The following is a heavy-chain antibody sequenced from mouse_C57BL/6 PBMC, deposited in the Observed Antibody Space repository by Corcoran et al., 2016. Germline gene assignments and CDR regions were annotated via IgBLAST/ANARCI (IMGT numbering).Heavy chain of an antibody. J-gene: IGHJ2*01. D-gene: IGHD2-5*01. Sequence: QIQLVQSGPELKKPGETVKISCKASGYTFTTYGMSWVKQAPGKGLKWRGWINTYSGVPTYADDFKGRFAFSLETSASTAYLQINNLKNEDTATYFCARGVYYNKCYFDYWVQGTTLTVSS. V-gene: IGHV9-3*01. CDR1: GYTFTTYG. CDR3: ARGVYYNKCYFDY. CDR2: INTYSGVP.